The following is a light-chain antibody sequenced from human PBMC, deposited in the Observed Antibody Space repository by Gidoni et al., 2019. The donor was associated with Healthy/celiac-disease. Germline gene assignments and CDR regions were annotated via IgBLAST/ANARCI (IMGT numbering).Light chain of an antibody. CDR3: QQRSNWLT. Sequence: EIVLTQSPATLSLSPGESATLSCRASQSVSSYLAWYQQKPGQAPRLLIYDASNRATGIPGRFSGSGSGTDFTLTISSLEPEDFAVYYCQQRSNWLTFGGGTKVEIK. V-gene: IGKV3-11*01. CDR1: QSVSSY. J-gene: IGKJ4*01. CDR2: DAS.